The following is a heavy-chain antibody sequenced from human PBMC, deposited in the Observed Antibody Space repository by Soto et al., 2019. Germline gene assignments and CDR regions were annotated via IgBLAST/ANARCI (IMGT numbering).Heavy chain of an antibody. CDR2: IIPIFGTA. D-gene: IGHD5-18*01. CDR3: ARSGPAATAMVGYYYYYGMDV. J-gene: IGHJ6*02. V-gene: IGHV1-69*01. CDR1: GGTFSSYA. Sequence: QVQLVQSGAEVKKPGSSVKVSCKASGGTFSSYAISWVRQAPGQGLEWMGGIIPIFGTANYAQKFQGRVTITADESTSTAYRELSSLRSEDMAVYYCARSGPAATAMVGYYYYYGMDVWGQGTTVTVSS.